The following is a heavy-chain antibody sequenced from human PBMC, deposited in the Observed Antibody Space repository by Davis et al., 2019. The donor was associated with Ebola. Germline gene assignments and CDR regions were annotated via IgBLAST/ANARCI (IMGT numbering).Heavy chain of an antibody. CDR3: AGDPRVPMVRGAASFDY. V-gene: IGHV3-21*01. J-gene: IGHJ4*02. CDR1: GFTFSTYG. CDR2: ITGSSSHL. D-gene: IGHD3-10*01. Sequence: GESLKISCAVSGFTFSTYGMNWVRQAPGKGLEWVSSITGSSSHLYYADSVQGRFTISRDNAKNSLYLQMNSLRDEDTAVYYCAGDPRVPMVRGAASFDYWGQGTLVTVSS.